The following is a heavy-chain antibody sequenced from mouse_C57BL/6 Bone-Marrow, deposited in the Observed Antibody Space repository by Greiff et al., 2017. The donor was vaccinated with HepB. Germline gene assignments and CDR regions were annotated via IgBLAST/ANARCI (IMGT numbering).Heavy chain of an antibody. CDR2: LDPANGNT. J-gene: IGHJ4*01. CDR3: AGYPPYDAIDY. Sequence: VQLQQSVAELVRPGASVKLSCTASGFNIKNTYMHWVKQRPEQGLEWIGRLDPANGNTKYGPKFQGKATITADTSSNTAYLQLSSLTSDDTAIYCFAGYPPYDAIDYWGQGTSVTVSS. V-gene: IGHV14-3*01. CDR1: GFNIKNTY.